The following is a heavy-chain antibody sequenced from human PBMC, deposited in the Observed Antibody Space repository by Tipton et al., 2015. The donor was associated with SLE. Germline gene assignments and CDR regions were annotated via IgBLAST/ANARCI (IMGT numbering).Heavy chain of an antibody. D-gene: IGHD3-22*01. CDR2: IYHSGST. Sequence: TLSLTCAVSGYSISSGYYWGWIRQPPGKGLEWIGSIYHSGSTYYNPPLKSRVTISVDTSKNQFSLKLSSVTAADTAVYYCATTYYYDSSGYYPYFDYWGQGTLVTVSS. V-gene: IGHV4-38-2*01. CDR3: ATTYYYDSSGYYPYFDY. J-gene: IGHJ4*02. CDR1: GYSISSGYY.